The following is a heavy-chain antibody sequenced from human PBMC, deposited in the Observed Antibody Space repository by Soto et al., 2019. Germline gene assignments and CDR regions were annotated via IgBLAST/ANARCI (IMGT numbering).Heavy chain of an antibody. CDR3: ARIHCSGGSCYPDAFDI. CDR1: GYTFTSYD. Sequence: ASVKVSCKASGYTFTSYDINWVRQATGQGLEWMGWMNPNSGNTGYAQKFKGRVTMTRNTSISTAYMELSSLRSEDTAVYYCARIHCSGGSCYPDAFDIWGQGTMVTVSS. D-gene: IGHD2-15*01. V-gene: IGHV1-8*01. CDR2: MNPNSGNT. J-gene: IGHJ3*02.